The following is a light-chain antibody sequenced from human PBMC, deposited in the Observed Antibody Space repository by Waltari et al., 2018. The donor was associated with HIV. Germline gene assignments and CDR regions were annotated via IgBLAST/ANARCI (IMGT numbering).Light chain of an antibody. Sequence: QSALTQPASVSGSPGQSITISCTGTGSDVGAYAYVSWYQQHPGKAPKLMISEVTNRPSGVSKRFSGSKSGNTASLTISGLQAEDEADYYCSSYSSSSTWVFGGGTKLTVL. CDR2: EVT. V-gene: IGLV2-14*01. CDR3: SSYSSSSTWV. CDR1: GSDVGAYAY. J-gene: IGLJ3*02.